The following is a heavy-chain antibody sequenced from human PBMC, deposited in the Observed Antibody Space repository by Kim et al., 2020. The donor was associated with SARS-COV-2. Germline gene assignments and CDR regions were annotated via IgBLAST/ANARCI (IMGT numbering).Heavy chain of an antibody. V-gene: IGHV4-59*09. J-gene: IGHJ4*02. Sequence: YTGDTNNNPPPESRVTISVDTSKNPFSLKRSSVTAADTDVYYCARGFDYWGQGTLVTVSS. CDR2: YTGDT. CDR3: ARGFDY.